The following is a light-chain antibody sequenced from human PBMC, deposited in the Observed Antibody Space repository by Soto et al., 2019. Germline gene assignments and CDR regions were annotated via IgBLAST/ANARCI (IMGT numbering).Light chain of an antibody. V-gene: IGKV1-39*01. J-gene: IGKJ1*01. CDR2: AAS. CDR1: RTISNF. CDR3: QQSFTTPWT. Sequence: ILMTHSPSSLPASVGDRVTITCRASRTISNFLNWYQQEPGKPPKLLIYAASSLQVGVPSRFSGGGSGTDFTLTISRLRPEDFATYYCQQSFTTPWTFGPGTKL.